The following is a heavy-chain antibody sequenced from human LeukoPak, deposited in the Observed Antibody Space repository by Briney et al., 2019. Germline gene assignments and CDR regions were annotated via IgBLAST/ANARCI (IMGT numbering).Heavy chain of an antibody. Sequence: GGSLRLSCAASGFTFSSYEMNWVRQAPGKGLEWVSVFYSGGSTYYADSVRGRFTISRDNSKNTLYLQMNSLRVEDTAVYYCARDMSPWESRNPDAFDIWGQGTMVTVSS. J-gene: IGHJ3*02. V-gene: IGHV3-53*01. CDR1: GFTFSSYE. CDR2: FYSGGST. CDR3: ARDMSPWESRNPDAFDI. D-gene: IGHD1-26*01.